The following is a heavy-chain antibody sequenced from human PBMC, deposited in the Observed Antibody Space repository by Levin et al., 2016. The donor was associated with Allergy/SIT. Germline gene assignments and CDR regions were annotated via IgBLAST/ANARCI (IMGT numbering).Heavy chain of an antibody. V-gene: IGHV1-18*01. CDR3: ARGPLSMTTVTSTWYFDL. CDR2: ISAYNGNT. J-gene: IGHJ2*01. D-gene: IGHD4-17*01. Sequence: WVRQAPGQGLEWMGWISAYNGNTNYAQKLQGRVTMTTDTSTSTAYMELRSLRSDDTAVYYCARGPLSMTTVTSTWYFDLWGRGTLVTVSS.